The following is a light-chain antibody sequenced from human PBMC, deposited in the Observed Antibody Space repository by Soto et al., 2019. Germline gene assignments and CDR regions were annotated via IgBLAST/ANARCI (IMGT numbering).Light chain of an antibody. CDR3: SSHTISNTLV. J-gene: IGLJ3*02. CDR1: SSDIGRFNY. Sequence: QSVLTQPASVSGSPGQSITISCTGTSSDIGRFNYVSWYQQHPGKVPKLMIYEVSNRPSAVSNRFSGSKSGNTASLTISGLQAEDEADYYCSSHTISNTLVFGGGTKLTVL. CDR2: EVS. V-gene: IGLV2-14*01.